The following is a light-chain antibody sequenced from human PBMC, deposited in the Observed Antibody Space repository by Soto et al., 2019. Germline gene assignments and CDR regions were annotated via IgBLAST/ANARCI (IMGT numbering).Light chain of an antibody. CDR3: QQFGSSPVT. CDR1: QSVSSTY. J-gene: IGKJ5*01. V-gene: IGKV3-20*01. Sequence: EIVLTQSPGTLSLSPGERATLSCRASQSVSSTYLAWYQQKPGQAPRLLIFGASSRATGIPDRFSGSGSGTDFTLTISRLEPEDFAVYFCQQFGSSPVTFGQGTRLEIK. CDR2: GAS.